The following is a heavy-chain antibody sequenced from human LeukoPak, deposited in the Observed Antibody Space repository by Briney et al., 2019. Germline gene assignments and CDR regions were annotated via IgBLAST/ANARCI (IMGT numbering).Heavy chain of an antibody. Sequence: GRSLRLSCAASGFTFSSYAMHWVRQAPGKGLEWVAVISYDGSNNYYADSVKGRFTISRDNSKNTLYLQMNSLRAEDTAVYYCARGSSVFGDYVHYFDCWGQGTLVTISS. CDR2: ISYDGSNN. V-gene: IGHV3-30-3*01. CDR3: ARGSSVFGDYVHYFDC. CDR1: GFTFSSYA. D-gene: IGHD4-17*01. J-gene: IGHJ4*02.